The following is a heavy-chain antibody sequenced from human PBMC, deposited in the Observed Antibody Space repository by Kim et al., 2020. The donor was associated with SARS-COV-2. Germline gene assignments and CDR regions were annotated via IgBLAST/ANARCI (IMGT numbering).Heavy chain of an antibody. D-gene: IGHD6-13*01. CDR1: GYSFTSYW. V-gene: IGHV5-51*01. CDR3: ARAASSVIAAAGPYYYYYYGMDV. J-gene: IGHJ6*02. CDR2: IYPGDSDT. Sequence: GESLKISCKGSGYSFTSYWIGWVRQMPGKGLEWMGIIYPGDSDTRYSPSFQGQVTISADKSISTAYLQWSSLKASDTAMYYCARAASSVIAAAGPYYYYYYGMDVWGQGTTVTVSS.